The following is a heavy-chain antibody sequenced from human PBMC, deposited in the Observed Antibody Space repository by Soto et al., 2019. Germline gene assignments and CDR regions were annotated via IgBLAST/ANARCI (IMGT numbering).Heavy chain of an antibody. J-gene: IGHJ6*02. CDR1: GFTFSSYW. CDR2: INSDGSST. D-gene: IGHD6-6*01. Sequence: EVQLVESGGGLVQPGGSLRLSCAASGFTFSSYWMHWVRQAPGKGLVWVSRINSDGSSTRSADSVKGRFTTSRDNAKNTLYLQMNSLSAEDTAVYYCARDRGIGQLVPMDYGMDVWGQGTTVTVSS. V-gene: IGHV3-74*01. CDR3: ARDRGIGQLVPMDYGMDV.